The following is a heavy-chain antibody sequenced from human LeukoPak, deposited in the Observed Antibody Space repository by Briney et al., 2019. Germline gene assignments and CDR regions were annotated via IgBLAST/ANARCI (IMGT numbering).Heavy chain of an antibody. J-gene: IGHJ6*03. CDR2: ISGSSGDST. D-gene: IGHD6-13*01. V-gene: IGHV3-23*01. Sequence: PGGSLRLSCAASGFTFSNYAMSWVRQAPGKGLDWVSAISGSSGDSTYYADSVKGRFTISRDNSKNTLYLQMNSLRAEDTAVYYCAKDLEAAALYYYYYMDVWGKATTVTVSS. CDR3: AKDLEAAALYYYYYMDV. CDR1: GFTFSNYA.